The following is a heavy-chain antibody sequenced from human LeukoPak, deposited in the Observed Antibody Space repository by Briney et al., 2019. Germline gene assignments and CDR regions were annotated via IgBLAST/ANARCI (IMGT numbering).Heavy chain of an antibody. CDR2: ISAYNGNT. CDR1: GYTFTSYG. J-gene: IGHJ4*02. D-gene: IGHD4-17*01. CDR3: AREYGDTGGTFDY. V-gene: IGHV1-18*01. Sequence: ASVKVSCKASGYTFTSYGISWVRQAPGQGLEWMGWISAYNGNTNYAQKFQGRVTMTRDMSTSTVYMELSSLRSEDTAVYYCAREYGDTGGTFDYWGQGTLVTVSS.